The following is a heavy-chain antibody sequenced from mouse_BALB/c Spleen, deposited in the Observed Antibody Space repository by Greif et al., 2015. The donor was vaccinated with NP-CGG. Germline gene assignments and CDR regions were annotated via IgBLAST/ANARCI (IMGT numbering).Heavy chain of an antibody. CDR3: AIYDGYYFDY. CDR1: GYTFTSYW. CDR2: INPSTGYT. J-gene: IGHJ2*01. Sequence: QVQLQQSGAELAKPGASVKMSCKASGYTFTSYWMHWVKQRPGQGLEWIGYINPSTGYTEYNQKFKDKATLTADKSSSTAYMQLSSLTSEDPAVYYCAIYDGYYFDYWGQGTTLTVSS. D-gene: IGHD2-3*01. V-gene: IGHV1-7*01.